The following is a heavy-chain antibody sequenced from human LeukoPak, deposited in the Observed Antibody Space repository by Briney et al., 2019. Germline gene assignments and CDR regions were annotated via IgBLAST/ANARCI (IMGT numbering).Heavy chain of an antibody. Sequence: ASVKVSCEASGYTFTSYGISWVRQAPGQGLEWMGWISAYNGNTNYAQKLQGRVTMTTDTSTSTAYMELRSLRSDDTAVYYCARLVVPAAIFSPHYYYYYYMDVWGKGTTVTVSS. V-gene: IGHV1-18*01. J-gene: IGHJ6*03. CDR3: ARLVVPAAIFSPHYYYYYYMDV. CDR1: GYTFTSYG. CDR2: ISAYNGNT. D-gene: IGHD2-2*02.